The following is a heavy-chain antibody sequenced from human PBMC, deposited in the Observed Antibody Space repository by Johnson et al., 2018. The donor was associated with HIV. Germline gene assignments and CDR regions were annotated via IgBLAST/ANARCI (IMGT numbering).Heavy chain of an antibody. CDR3: AKGGPLFVDAFDI. D-gene: IGHD3-3*01. V-gene: IGHV3-9*01. J-gene: IGHJ3*02. CDR2: ISWNSDTI. CDR1: GFTFSSYA. Sequence: VQLVESGGGVVQPGGSLRLSCAASGFTFSSYAMSWVRQAPGKGLEWVSGISWNSDTIGYADSVKCRFAISRDNAKNSLYLQMNSLRAEDTALYYCAKGGPLFVDAFDIWGLGTMVTVSS.